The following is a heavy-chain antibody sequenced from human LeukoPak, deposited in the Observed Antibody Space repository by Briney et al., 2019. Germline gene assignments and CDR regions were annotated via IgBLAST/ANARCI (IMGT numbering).Heavy chain of an antibody. CDR2: IYYSGGT. V-gene: IGHV4-59*01. CDR3: ATTRNSLAYNWFDP. J-gene: IGHJ5*02. D-gene: IGHD6-6*01. Sequence: SETLSLTCTVSGGSISSYYWSWIRQPPGKGLEWIGYIYYSGGTNYNPSLKSRVTISVDTSKNQFSLKLSSVTAADTAVYYCATTRNSLAYNWFDPWGQGTLVTVSS. CDR1: GGSISSYY.